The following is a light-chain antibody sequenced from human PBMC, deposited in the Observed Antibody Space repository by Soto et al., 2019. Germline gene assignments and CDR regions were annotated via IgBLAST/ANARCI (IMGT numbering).Light chain of an antibody. J-gene: IGLJ2*01. Sequence: QSALTQPASVSGSPGQSITSSCAGSNSDVGAYNYVAWYQQFPGKAPKLIIYEVIHRPSGVSSRFSGSKSGYTASLTISGLQAEDEAHYYCSSYTTSRTVLFGGGTKVTVL. CDR3: SSYTTSRTVL. CDR2: EVI. V-gene: IGLV2-14*01. CDR1: NSDVGAYNY.